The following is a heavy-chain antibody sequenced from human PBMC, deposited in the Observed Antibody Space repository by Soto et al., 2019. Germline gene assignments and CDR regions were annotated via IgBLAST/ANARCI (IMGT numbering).Heavy chain of an antibody. Sequence: EVQLVESGGGLVQPGGSLRLSCAASGFTFSDHYMDWVRQAPGKGLEWVGRSKNKADSYTTEYAASVKGRFTISRDGSKNSLFLQMNRLKTEDRAVYYCSVWGSGNDFGAAWGQGILVTVSS. CDR1: GFTFSDHY. D-gene: IGHD3-10*01. V-gene: IGHV3-72*01. J-gene: IGHJ4*02. CDR2: SKNKADSYTT. CDR3: SVWGSGNDFGAA.